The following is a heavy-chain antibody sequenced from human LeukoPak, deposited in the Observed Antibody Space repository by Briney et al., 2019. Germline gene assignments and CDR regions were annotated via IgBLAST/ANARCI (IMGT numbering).Heavy chain of an antibody. V-gene: IGHV1-18*01. CDR1: GYTFTSYG. Sequence: ASVKVSCKASGYTFTSYGISRVRQAPGQGLEWMGWISAYNGNTNYAQKLQGRVTMTTDTSTSTAYMELRSLRSDDTAVYYCARDRYYYGSGSYYDYWGQGTLVTVSS. D-gene: IGHD3-10*01. CDR3: ARDRYYYGSGSYYDY. J-gene: IGHJ4*02. CDR2: ISAYNGNT.